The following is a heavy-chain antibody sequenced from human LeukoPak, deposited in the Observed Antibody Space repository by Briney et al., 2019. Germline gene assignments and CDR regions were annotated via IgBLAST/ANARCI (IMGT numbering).Heavy chain of an antibody. J-gene: IGHJ4*02. D-gene: IGHD1-1*01. CDR3: ARAVPNSGLDY. CDR2: ISSDGSST. Sequence: GGSLRLSCVASGFSLSNSWMHWVRQAPGKGLVWVSRISSDGSSTAYADSVKGRFTISRDTAKNTLYLQMSSLRDEDTAVYYCARAVPNSGLDYWGEGTLVTISS. CDR1: GFSLSNSW. V-gene: IGHV3-74*01.